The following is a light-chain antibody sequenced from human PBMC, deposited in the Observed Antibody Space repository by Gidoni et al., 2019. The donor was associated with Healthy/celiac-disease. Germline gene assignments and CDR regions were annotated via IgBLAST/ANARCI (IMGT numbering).Light chain of an antibody. CDR3: NSYTSSSTLV. CDR1: SSDVGGYNY. CDR2: DVS. J-gene: IGLJ2*01. Sequence: QSALHQPASVSGSPGQAITISCTGTSSDVGGYNYVSWYQQHPGQAPKLMIYDVSNRPSGVSNRFSGSKSGNTASLTISGLQAEDEADYYCNSYTSSSTLVFGGGTKLTVL. V-gene: IGLV2-14*01.